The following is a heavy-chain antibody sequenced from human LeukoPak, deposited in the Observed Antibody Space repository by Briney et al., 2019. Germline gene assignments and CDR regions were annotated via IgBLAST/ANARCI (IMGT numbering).Heavy chain of an antibody. CDR2: TTRDGSST. D-gene: IGHD3-16*01. CDR1: GFTFSSSW. J-gene: IGHJ6*04. V-gene: IGHV3-74*01. Sequence: GGSLRLSCAASGFTFSSSWMHWIRQAPGKGLVWVSRTTRDGSSTTYADSVKGRFTTSRDNAKNTLYLQMDCLRDDDTAVYYCARDPGYESWSPFWGGMDVWGNGTTVIVSS. CDR3: ARDPGYESWSPFWGGMDV.